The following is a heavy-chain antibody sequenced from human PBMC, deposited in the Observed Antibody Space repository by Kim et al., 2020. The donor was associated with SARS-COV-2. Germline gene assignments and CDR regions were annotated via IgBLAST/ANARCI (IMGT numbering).Heavy chain of an antibody. J-gene: IGHJ6*02. V-gene: IGHV3-23*01. D-gene: IGHD2-2*01. Sequence: GGSLRLSCAASGFTFSSYAMSWVRQAPGKGLEWVSAISGSGGSTYYADSVKGRFTISRDNSKNTLYLQMNSLRAEDTAVYYCANHYCSSTSCQYYYYGMDVWGQGTTVTVSS. CDR1: GFTFSSYA. CDR2: ISGSGGST. CDR3: ANHYCSSTSCQYYYYGMDV.